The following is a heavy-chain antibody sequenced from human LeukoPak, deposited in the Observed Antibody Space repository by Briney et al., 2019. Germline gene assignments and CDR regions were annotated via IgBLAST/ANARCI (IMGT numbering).Heavy chain of an antibody. Sequence: GASVKVSCKASGYTFTGYYMHWVRQAPGQGLEWMGWINPNSGGTNYAQKFQGWVTMTRDTSISTAYMELSRLRSDDTAVYYCARAVEMATIDWFDPWGQGTLVTVSS. CDR2: INPNSGGT. J-gene: IGHJ5*02. V-gene: IGHV1-2*04. CDR3: ARAVEMATIDWFDP. CDR1: GYTFTGYY. D-gene: IGHD5-24*01.